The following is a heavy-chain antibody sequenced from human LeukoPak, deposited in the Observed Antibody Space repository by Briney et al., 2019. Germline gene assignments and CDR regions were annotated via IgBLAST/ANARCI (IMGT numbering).Heavy chain of an antibody. CDR2: IDSSANTT. D-gene: IGHD5-12*01. CDR1: GFTFSSYS. Sequence: GGSLRLSCAASGFTFSSYSMNWVRQVPGKGLEWISYIDSSANTTYYAGSVQGRFTISRDNAKNSLYLQMRSLRVEDTAFYYCASAHGGSGYDRPFDYWGQGTPVTVSS. V-gene: IGHV3-48*04. CDR3: ASAHGGSGYDRPFDY. J-gene: IGHJ4*02.